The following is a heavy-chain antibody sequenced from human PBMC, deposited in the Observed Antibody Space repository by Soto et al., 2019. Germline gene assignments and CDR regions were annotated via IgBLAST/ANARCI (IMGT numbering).Heavy chain of an antibody. CDR1: GGSISTGTYY. J-gene: IGHJ4*02. CDR3: ARHEGATDGFFDY. Sequence: SETLSLTCTVSGGSISTGTYYWGWIRQPPGKGLEWIGNIYFSGRTHYTPSLKSRVTISVDTSKSQFSLKLSSVTATDTALYYCARHEGATDGFFDYWGQGTLGNVSS. D-gene: IGHD1-26*01. V-gene: IGHV4-39*01. CDR2: IYFSGRT.